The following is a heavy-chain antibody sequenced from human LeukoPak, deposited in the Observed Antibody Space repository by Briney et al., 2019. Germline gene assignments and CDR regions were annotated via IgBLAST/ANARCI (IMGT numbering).Heavy chain of an antibody. CDR1: GFTLWRHG. CDR3: AREQSTSGHAGAFDI. V-gene: IGHV3-33*01. CDR2: TWYGGS. Sequence: PGKSLRLSCTTSGFTLWRHGMHWVRQAPGKGLEWVAVTWYGGSDYADSVRGRFSVSRDIFGNTVYLQMDNLRVEDTALYYCAREQSTSGHAGAFDIWGQGKVVTVSS. D-gene: IGHD5-12*01. J-gene: IGHJ3*02.